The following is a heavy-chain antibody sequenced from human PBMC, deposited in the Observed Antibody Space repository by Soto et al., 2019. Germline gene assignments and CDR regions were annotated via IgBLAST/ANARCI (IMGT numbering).Heavy chain of an antibody. D-gene: IGHD3-10*01. J-gene: IGHJ4*02. CDR2: INPSGGST. Sequence: ASVKVSCKASGYTFTSYYMHWVRQAPGQGLDWMGIINPSGGSTSYAQKFQGRVTMTRDTSTSTVYMELSSLRSEDTAVYYCARVPRHGSGSYYLSLDYWGQGTLVTSPQ. CDR1: GYTFTSYY. V-gene: IGHV1-46*01. CDR3: ARVPRHGSGSYYLSLDY.